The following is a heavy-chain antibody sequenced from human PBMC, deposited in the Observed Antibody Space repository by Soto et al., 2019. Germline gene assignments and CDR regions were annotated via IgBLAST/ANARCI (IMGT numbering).Heavy chain of an antibody. Sequence: QVQLQESGPGLVKPSQTLSLTCTVSGGSISSGGYYWSWIRQHPGKGLEWIGYIYYSGSTYYNPSRKSRVTISVDTSKNQFSLKLSSVTAADTAVYSWARSGYSYGPNPLLYWGQGTLVTVSS. J-gene: IGHJ4*02. CDR1: GGSISSGGYY. CDR3: ARSGYSYGPNPLLY. CDR2: IYYSGST. V-gene: IGHV4-31*03. D-gene: IGHD5-18*01.